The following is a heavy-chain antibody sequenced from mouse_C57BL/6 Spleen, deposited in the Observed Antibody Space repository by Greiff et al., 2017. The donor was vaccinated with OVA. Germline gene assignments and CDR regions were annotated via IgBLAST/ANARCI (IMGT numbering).Heavy chain of an antibody. J-gene: IGHJ1*03. D-gene: IGHD4-1*02. Sequence: QVQLKQPGAELVKPGASVKLSCKASGYTFTSYWMHWVKQRPGQGLEWIGEIYPRSGNTYYNEKFKGKATLTADKSSSTAYMELRSLTSEDSAVYVCARGATSGYFDVWGTGTTVTVSS. CDR1: GYTFTSYW. V-gene: IGHV1-64*01. CDR2: IYPRSGNT. CDR3: ARGATSGYFDV.